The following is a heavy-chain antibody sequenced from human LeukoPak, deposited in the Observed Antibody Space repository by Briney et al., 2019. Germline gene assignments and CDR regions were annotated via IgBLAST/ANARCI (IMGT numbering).Heavy chain of an antibody. J-gene: IGHJ4*02. CDR1: GYTFTSYA. CDR3: ARDGVAGGYFDY. CDR2: ISGHNGNT. D-gene: IGHD1-14*01. V-gene: IGHV1-18*01. Sequence: GASVKVSCKSSGYTFTSYAISWVRQAPGKGLEGVGWISGHNGNTNYAQNFQGRVTMTTDTSTSTAYMELRSLRSDDTAMYYCARDGVAGGYFDYWGQGNLVTVSS.